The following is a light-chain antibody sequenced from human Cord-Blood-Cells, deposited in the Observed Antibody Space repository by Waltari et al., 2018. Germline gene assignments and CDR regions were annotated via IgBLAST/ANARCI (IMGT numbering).Light chain of an antibody. CDR1: QSISSY. Sequence: IQNTQSPSLLSASVGDRGPITCRASQSISSYLNWYQQKPGKAPKLLIYAASSLQSGVPSRFSGSGSGTDFTLTISSLQPEDFATYYCQQSYSTSHTFGHGTKVDIK. CDR3: QQSYSTSHT. CDR2: AAS. J-gene: IGKJ3*01. V-gene: IGKV1-39*01.